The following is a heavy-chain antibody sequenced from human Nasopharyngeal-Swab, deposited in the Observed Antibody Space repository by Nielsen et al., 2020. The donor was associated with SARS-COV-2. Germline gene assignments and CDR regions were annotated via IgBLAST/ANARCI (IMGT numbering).Heavy chain of an antibody. Sequence: GESLKISCAASGFSFSTFWMSWVRQAPGRGLEWVANIKQDGGEKYYVDSVKGRFTISRDNAETSLFLQMNSLRVEDTAVYYCATKGGSRPPDAFAIWGRGTMVTVSS. CDR2: IKQDGGEK. CDR1: GFSFSTFW. D-gene: IGHD3-10*01. V-gene: IGHV3-7*01. CDR3: ATKGGSRPPDAFAI. J-gene: IGHJ3*02.